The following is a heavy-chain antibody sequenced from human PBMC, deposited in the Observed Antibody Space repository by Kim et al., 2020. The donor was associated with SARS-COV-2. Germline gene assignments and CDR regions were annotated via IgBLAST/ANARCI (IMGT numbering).Heavy chain of an antibody. CDR1: GVSFSTSSYY. V-gene: IGHV4-39*01. D-gene: IGHD3-10*01. Sequence: SETLSLTCTVSGVSFSTSSYYWGWIRQSPGKGLEWIGSIFYSRSTYYNPSLKSRVTISVDTSKNQFSLKLTSVTAADTAVYYCARLPDYFGSGAFDYWGQGTLVTVSS. CDR2: IFYSRST. J-gene: IGHJ4*02. CDR3: ARLPDYFGSGAFDY.